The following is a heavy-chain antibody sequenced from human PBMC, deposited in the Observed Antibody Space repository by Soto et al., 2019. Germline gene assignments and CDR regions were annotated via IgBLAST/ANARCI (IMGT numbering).Heavy chain of an antibody. J-gene: IGHJ4*02. CDR1: GYTFTSYG. CDR2: ISAHNGDT. CDR3: ARDWSRYYDSSGLMWFY. V-gene: IGHV1-18*01. D-gene: IGHD3-22*01. Sequence: ASVKVSCKASGYTFTSYGISWVRQAPGQGLEWVGWISAHNGDTRYAQNLQGRITMTTDTFTNTAYMELKSPTSDDTAVYHCARDWSRYYDSSGLMWFYWGQGTLVTVSS.